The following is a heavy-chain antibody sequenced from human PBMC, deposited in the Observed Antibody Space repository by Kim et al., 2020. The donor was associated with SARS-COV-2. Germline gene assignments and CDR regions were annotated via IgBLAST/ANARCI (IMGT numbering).Heavy chain of an antibody. V-gene: IGHV4-59*13. J-gene: IGHJ4*02. CDR1: GGSISSYY. D-gene: IGHD2-15*01. CDR2: IYYSGST. Sequence: SETLSLTCTVSGGSISSYYWSWIRQPPGKGLEWIGYIYYSGSTNYNPSLKSRVTISVDTSKNQFSLKLSSVTAADTAVYYCARSARLYCSGGSCYAFDYWGQGTLVTVSS. CDR3: ARSARLYCSGGSCYAFDY.